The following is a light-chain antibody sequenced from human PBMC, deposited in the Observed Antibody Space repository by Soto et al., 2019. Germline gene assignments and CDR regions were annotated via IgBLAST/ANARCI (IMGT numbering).Light chain of an antibody. Sequence: EIVMTQSPATLSVSPGERATLSCRASQNINNNLAWYQQKPGQVPRLLIYHASTWPTGIPARFSGSGSGTELTLTISSVQSEDFAVYYCQQYNDWPLTFGGGTKVEIK. CDR1: QNINNN. J-gene: IGKJ4*01. CDR2: HAS. V-gene: IGKV3-15*01. CDR3: QQYNDWPLT.